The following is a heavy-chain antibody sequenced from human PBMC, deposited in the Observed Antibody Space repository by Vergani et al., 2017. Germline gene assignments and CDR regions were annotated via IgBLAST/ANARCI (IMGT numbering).Heavy chain of an antibody. CDR3: ARGLVVVVAATYYYYGMDV. D-gene: IGHD2-15*01. CDR1: GGTFSSYA. CDR2: IIPILGIA. J-gene: IGHJ6*02. Sequence: QVQLVQSGAEVKKPGASVKVSCKASGGTFSSYAISWVRQAPGQGLEWMGRIIPILGIANYAQKFQGRVTITADKSTSTAYMELRSLRSEDTAVYYCARGLVVVVAATYYYYGMDVWGQGTTVTVSS. V-gene: IGHV1-69*04.